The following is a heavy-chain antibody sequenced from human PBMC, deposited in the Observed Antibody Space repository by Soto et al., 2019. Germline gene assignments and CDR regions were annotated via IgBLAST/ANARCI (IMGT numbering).Heavy chain of an antibody. Sequence: GGSLRLSCAASGFTFSSYAMSWVRQAPGKGLEWVSAISDDGGNKYYADSVKGRFTISRDNSKNTLYLQMNSLRAEDTAVYYCARDHSSSWYSRFYYYYYMDVWGKGTTVTVSS. CDR3: ARDHSSSWYSRFYYYYYMDV. J-gene: IGHJ6*03. V-gene: IGHV3-23*01. CDR1: GFTFSSYA. CDR2: ISDDGGNK. D-gene: IGHD6-13*01.